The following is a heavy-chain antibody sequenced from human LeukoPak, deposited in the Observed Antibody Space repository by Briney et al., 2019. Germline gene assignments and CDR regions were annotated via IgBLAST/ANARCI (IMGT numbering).Heavy chain of an antibody. V-gene: IGHV4-39*07. D-gene: IGHD3-3*01. Sequence: SETLSLTCSVSVDSIIITRYFCGWIRQSPGKGLEWIGIVDLSVTTYYNPPLKSRVTISVVTSKNNFSLKLTSVTAAETAVYYCARVWRHQTGRRVMANWLDPWGEGTLVTVSS. J-gene: IGHJ5*02. CDR3: ARVWRHQTGRRVMANWLDP. CDR2: VDLSVTT. CDR1: VDSIIITRYF.